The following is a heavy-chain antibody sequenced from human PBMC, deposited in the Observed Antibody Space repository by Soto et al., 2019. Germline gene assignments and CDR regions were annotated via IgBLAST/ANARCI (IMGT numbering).Heavy chain of an antibody. D-gene: IGHD1-26*01. Sequence: ASVKVSCKVSGYTLTELSMHWVRQAPGKGLEWMGGFDPEDGERIYAQKFQGRVTMTEDTSTDTAYMELSSLRSEDTAVHYCATAPRVGANGMDVWGQGTTVTVSS. CDR1: GYTLTELS. J-gene: IGHJ6*02. CDR3: ATAPRVGANGMDV. V-gene: IGHV1-24*01. CDR2: FDPEDGER.